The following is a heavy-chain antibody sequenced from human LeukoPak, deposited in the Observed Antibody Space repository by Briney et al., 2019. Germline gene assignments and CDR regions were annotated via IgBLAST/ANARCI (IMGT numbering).Heavy chain of an antibody. CDR1: GDSVSRTNIA. Sequence: SQTLSLTCAISGDSVSRTNIAWNWIRQSPSRGLEWLGRTYYRSKWYNDYAVSVKSRITINPDTSKNQFSLHLNSMTPEDTGVYYCARELERRFNWFDPWGQGTLVTVSS. J-gene: IGHJ5*02. V-gene: IGHV6-1*01. CDR3: ARELERRFNWFDP. CDR2: TYYRSKWYN. D-gene: IGHD1-1*01.